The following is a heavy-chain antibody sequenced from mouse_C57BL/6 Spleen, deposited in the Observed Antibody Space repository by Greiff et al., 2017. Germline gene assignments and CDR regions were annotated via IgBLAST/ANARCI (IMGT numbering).Heavy chain of an antibody. CDR2: FYPGSGSI. V-gene: IGHV1-62-2*01. CDR1: GYTFTEYT. CDR3: ARHPPDYNSNWDFDD. Sequence: VKLQESGAELVKPGASVKLSCKASGYTFTEYTIHWVKQRPGQGLEWIGWFYPGSGSIKYNEKFKDKATLTADKSSSTVYMELSRLTSEDSAVYFGARHPPDYNSNWDFDDWGTGTTVTVSS. J-gene: IGHJ1*03. D-gene: IGHD2-4*01.